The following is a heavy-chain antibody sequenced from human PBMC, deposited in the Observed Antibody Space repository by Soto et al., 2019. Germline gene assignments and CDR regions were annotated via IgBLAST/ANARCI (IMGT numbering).Heavy chain of an antibody. V-gene: IGHV3-23*01. D-gene: IGHD2-2*02. J-gene: IGHJ4*02. Sequence: GGSLRLSCAASGFTFNTYAMSWVRQAPGKGLEWVSAISGGGYSAYYADSVKGRFTISRDNSKNTLFLQMNSLRAEDTAVYYCAKPDCVSPSCDKKFESWGQGTLVTVSS. CDR3: AKPDCVSPSCDKKFES. CDR2: ISGGGYSA. CDR1: GFTFNTYA.